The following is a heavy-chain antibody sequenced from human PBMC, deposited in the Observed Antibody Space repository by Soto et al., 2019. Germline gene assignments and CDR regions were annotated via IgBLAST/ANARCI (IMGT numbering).Heavy chain of an antibody. CDR1: GFTVSSNY. D-gene: IGHD6-25*01. J-gene: IGHJ4*02. CDR3: RLAETY. CDR2: IYTGGTT. V-gene: IGHV3-66*01. Sequence: VGSLRLSCAASGFTVSSNYMSWVRQAPGKGLEWVSVIYTGGTTYNADSVKGRFTISRDDSKNTLYLQMSSLRVEDTAVYYCRLAETYWGQGTLVTVSS.